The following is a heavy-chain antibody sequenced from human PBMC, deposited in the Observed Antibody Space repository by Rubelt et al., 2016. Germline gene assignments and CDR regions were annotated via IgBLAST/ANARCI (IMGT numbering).Heavy chain of an antibody. D-gene: IGHD2-21*02. J-gene: IGHJ4*02. CDR2: FDPEDGET. CDR3: VTAFCDTRLFDY. Sequence: QVQLVQSGAEVKKPGASVKVSCKVSGYTLTELSMHWVRQAPGTGLEWMGGFDPEDGETIYGRWFQGAVTMTEDTSADTAYMELSSLRSEDTAVYYCVTAFCDTRLFDYLGQGTLGTVSS. V-gene: IGHV1-24*01. CDR1: GYTLTELS.